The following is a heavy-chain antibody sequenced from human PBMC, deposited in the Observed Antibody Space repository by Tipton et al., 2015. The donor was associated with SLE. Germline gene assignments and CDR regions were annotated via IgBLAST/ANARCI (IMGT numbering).Heavy chain of an antibody. Sequence: SLRLSCAASGFSFSDYGMHWVRQAPGQGLEWVAFVRYDGGNKYYADSVKGRFTISRDNTKNSLYLQMNTLRAEDTAVYYCARGGCGGDCLDYWGQGTLVTVSS. V-gene: IGHV3-30*02. CDR2: VRYDGGNK. J-gene: IGHJ4*02. D-gene: IGHD2-21*02. CDR1: GFSFSDYG. CDR3: ARGGCGGDCLDY.